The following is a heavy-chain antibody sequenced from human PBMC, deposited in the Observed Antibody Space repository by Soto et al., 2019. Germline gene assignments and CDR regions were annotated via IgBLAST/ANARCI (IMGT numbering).Heavy chain of an antibody. CDR3: ARDRPYSGSYWDAFDI. CDR1: GGSVSSGSYY. CDR2: IYYSGST. D-gene: IGHD1-26*01. V-gene: IGHV4-61*01. Sequence: PXETLSLTCTVSGGSVSSGSYYRSWIRQPPGKGLEWIGYIYYSGSTNYNPSLKSRVTISVDTSKNQFSLKLSSVTAADTAVYYCARDRPYSGSYWDAFDIWGQGTMVTVSS. J-gene: IGHJ3*02.